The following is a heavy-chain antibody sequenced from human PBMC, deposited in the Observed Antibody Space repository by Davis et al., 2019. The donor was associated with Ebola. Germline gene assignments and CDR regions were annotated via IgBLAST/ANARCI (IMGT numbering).Heavy chain of an antibody. CDR3: ARGRTVTNNWFDS. D-gene: IGHD4-17*01. CDR1: GFTFSGSA. V-gene: IGHV3-73*01. J-gene: IGHJ5*01. CDR2: IRSKANSYAT. Sequence: GESLKISCAASGFTFSGSAMHWVRQASGKGLEWVGRIRSKANSYATAYAASVKGRFTISRDNSKNTLYLQMNSLRAEDTAVYYCARGRTVTNNWFDSWGRGTLVTVSP.